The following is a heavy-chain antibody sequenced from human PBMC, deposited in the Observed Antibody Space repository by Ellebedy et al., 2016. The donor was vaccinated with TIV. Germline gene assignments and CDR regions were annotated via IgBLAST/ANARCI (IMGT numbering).Heavy chain of an antibody. CDR1: GFTFNTSA. CDR2: ITYDGSTK. D-gene: IGHD3-3*01. Sequence: GESLKISXAASGFTFNTSAMSWVRQAPGKGLEWLAVITYDGSTKFYADSVRGRFTISRDNSKNTLYLQMNRLTTEDTAVYFCAKSGNDFWSDHYIIEFYYHYYMDVWGIGTTVTVSS. J-gene: IGHJ6*03. CDR3: AKSGNDFWSDHYIIEFYYHYYMDV. V-gene: IGHV3-30*18.